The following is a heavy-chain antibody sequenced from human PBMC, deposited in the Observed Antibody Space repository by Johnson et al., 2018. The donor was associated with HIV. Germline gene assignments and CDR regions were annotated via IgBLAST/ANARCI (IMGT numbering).Heavy chain of an antibody. CDR1: GFTFSNHH. J-gene: IGHJ3*02. CDR2: INQDGSDK. CDR3: GRESTSGGTAFDI. Sequence: MQLVESGGGLVQPGGSLRLSCAASGFTFSNHHMTWVRQAPGKGLEWVANINQDGSDKYYVESVKGRFTISRDNAQNSLYLEMNTLRDEDTAVYYCGRESTSGGTAFDIWGQGTMVTVSS. V-gene: IGHV3-7*01. D-gene: IGHD2-15*01.